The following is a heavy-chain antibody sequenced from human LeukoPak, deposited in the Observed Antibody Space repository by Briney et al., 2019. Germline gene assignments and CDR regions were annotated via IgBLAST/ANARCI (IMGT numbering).Heavy chain of an antibody. Sequence: SETLSLTCTVSGGSISSYYWSWIRQPPGKGLEWIGYIYYSGSTYYNPSLKSRVTISVDRSKNQFSLKLNSVTAADTAVYYCASGSGYCSSTSCYAGYDAFDIWGQGTMVTVS. V-gene: IGHV4-59*12. CDR3: ASGSGYCSSTSCYAGYDAFDI. J-gene: IGHJ3*02. CDR1: GGSISSYY. D-gene: IGHD2-2*01. CDR2: IYYSGST.